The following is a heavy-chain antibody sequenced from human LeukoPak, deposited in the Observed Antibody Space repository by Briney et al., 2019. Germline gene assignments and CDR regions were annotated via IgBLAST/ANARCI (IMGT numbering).Heavy chain of an antibody. CDR1: GFTFRSYW. Sequence: GGSLRLSCAASGFTFRSYWMHWVRQAPGKGLVWVSRINSDGSITSDADSVKGRFTISRDNAKNTLFLLMNSLRVEDTAVYHCARSGWTGDAFDIWGQGTMVTVSS. J-gene: IGHJ3*02. D-gene: IGHD6-19*01. CDR2: INSDGSIT. V-gene: IGHV3-74*01. CDR3: ARSGWTGDAFDI.